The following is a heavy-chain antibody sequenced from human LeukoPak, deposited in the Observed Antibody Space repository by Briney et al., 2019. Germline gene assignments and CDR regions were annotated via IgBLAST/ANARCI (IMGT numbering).Heavy chain of an antibody. Sequence: GRSLRLSCAVSGFTFSSYGMNWVRQAPGKGLEWVALIWSGGTTEFYADSVKGRFTISRDNSKNTLYLQMNSLRAEDTAVYYCAKGSSYLYYFDYWGQGTLVTVSS. CDR2: IWSGGTTE. D-gene: IGHD3-10*01. J-gene: IGHJ4*02. CDR3: AKGSSYLYYFDY. V-gene: IGHV3-33*06. CDR1: GFTFSSYG.